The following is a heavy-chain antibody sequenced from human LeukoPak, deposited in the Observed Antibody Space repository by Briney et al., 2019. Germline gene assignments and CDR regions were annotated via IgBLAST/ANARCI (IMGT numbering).Heavy chain of an antibody. Sequence: QPGGSLRLSCAASELTFSSYAMSWVRQAPGKGLEWVSAISGRGGSTYYADSVKGRFTISRDNSKNTLYLHMNSLRAEDTAVYYCAKGAHGWFRELFDYWGQGTLVTVSS. V-gene: IGHV3-23*01. J-gene: IGHJ4*02. CDR3: AKGAHGWFRELFDY. CDR1: ELTFSSYA. CDR2: ISGRGGST. D-gene: IGHD3-10*01.